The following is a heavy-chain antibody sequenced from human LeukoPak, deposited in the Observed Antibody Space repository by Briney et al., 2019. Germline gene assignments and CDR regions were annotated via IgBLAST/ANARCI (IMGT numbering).Heavy chain of an antibody. CDR2: IWYDGSNK. J-gene: IGHJ5*02. Sequence: GGSLRLSCAASGFTFSSYGMHWVRQAPGKGLEWVAVIWYDGSNKYYADSVKGRFTISRDNSKNTLYLQMNSLRAEDTAVYYCARDNVDTAMVSWFDPWGQGTLSPSPQ. D-gene: IGHD5-18*01. CDR3: ARDNVDTAMVSWFDP. CDR1: GFTFSSYG. V-gene: IGHV3-33*01.